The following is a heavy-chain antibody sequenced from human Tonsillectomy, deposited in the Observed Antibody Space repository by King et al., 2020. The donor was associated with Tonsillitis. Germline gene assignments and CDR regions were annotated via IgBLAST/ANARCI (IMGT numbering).Heavy chain of an antibody. Sequence: QLVQSGGGLVKPGGSLRLSCAASGFTFSDYYMSWIRQAPGKGLEWVSYISNSNMYYADSVKGRFTISRDNAKTSLYLQMNSLRAEDTAVYYCARDYPYDQSPFDYWGQGTLVTVSS. V-gene: IGHV3-11*01. CDR3: ARDYPYDQSPFDY. D-gene: IGHD2-2*01. CDR2: ISNSNM. J-gene: IGHJ4*02. CDR1: GFTFSDYY.